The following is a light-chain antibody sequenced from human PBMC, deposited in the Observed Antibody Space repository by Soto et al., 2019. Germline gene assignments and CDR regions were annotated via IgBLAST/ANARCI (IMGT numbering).Light chain of an antibody. J-gene: IGKJ2*01. Sequence: DIQMTQSPSSLSASVGDRVTITCRASQGISKYLAWYQQKPGKVPKLLIYAASTLQSGVPSRFSGSGSGTDFTLTISSLQTEDVATDYCQKYNSPPDTFGQGTRLEIK. CDR3: QKYNSPPDT. CDR1: QGISKY. CDR2: AAS. V-gene: IGKV1-27*01.